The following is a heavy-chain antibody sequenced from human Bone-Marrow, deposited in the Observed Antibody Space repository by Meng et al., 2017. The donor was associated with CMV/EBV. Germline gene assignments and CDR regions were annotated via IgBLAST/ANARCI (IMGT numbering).Heavy chain of an antibody. CDR3: ARDSRVLGMDV. CDR2: IYYSGST. Sequence: SETLSLTCTVSGGSISSSSYYWSWIRQPPGKGLEWIGYIYYSGSTNYNPSLKSRVTMSVDTSKNQFSLNLSSVTAADTAVYYCARDSRVLGMDVWGQGTTVTVSS. V-gene: IGHV4-61*01. J-gene: IGHJ6*02. CDR1: GGSISSSSYY. D-gene: IGHD2-2*01.